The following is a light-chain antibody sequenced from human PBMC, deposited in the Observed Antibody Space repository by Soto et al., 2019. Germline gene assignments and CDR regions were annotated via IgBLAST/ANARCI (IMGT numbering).Light chain of an antibody. J-gene: IGLJ1*01. CDR2: DVS. CDR1: SSDVGGYNF. CDR3: SSYTSSSTLYV. V-gene: IGLV2-14*01. Sequence: QSALTQPASVSGSPGQSITISCTGTSSDVGGYNFVSWYQQHPGKAPKLMIYDVSNRPSGVSNRFSGSKSGNTASLTISGLQADDEGDYHCSSYTSSSTLYVFGTGNKVTVL.